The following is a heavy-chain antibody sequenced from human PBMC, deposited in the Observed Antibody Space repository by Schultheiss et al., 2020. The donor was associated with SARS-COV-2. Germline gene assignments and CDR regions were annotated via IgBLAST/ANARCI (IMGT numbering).Heavy chain of an antibody. CDR3: AARPPGGDY. V-gene: IGHV3-30*04. CDR1: GFTFSSYA. Sequence: ISCAASGFTFSSYAMHWVRQAPGKGLEWVAVISYDGSNKYYADSVKGRFTISRDNAKNSLYLQMNSLRAEDTAVYYCAARPPGGDYWGQGTLVTVSS. CDR2: ISYDGSNK. D-gene: IGHD6-6*01. J-gene: IGHJ4*02.